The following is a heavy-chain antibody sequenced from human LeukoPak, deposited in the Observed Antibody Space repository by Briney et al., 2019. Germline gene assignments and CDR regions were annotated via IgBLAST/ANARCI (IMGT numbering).Heavy chain of an antibody. CDR1: GGSISSSSYY. CDR3: ATSRLDYYYYYMDV. Sequence: SETLSLTCTVSGGSISSSSYYWGWIRQPPGKGLEWIGSIYYSGSTYYNPSLKSRVTISVDTSKNQFSLKLSSVTAADTAVYYCATSRLDYYYYYMDVWGKGTTVTVSS. V-gene: IGHV4-39*07. CDR2: IYYSGST. J-gene: IGHJ6*03.